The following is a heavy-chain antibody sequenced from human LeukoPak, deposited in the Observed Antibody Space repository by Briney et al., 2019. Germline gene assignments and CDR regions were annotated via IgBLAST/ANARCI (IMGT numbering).Heavy chain of an antibody. Sequence: GGSLRLSWAASGFTVRSTYMGWVGQPPGRGRGWVSVIYSGGSTYYADSVKGRFTISRDNSKNTLYLQMNSLRAEDTAVYYCARDRLGDDAFDIWGQGTMVTVSS. J-gene: IGHJ3*02. V-gene: IGHV3-53*01. CDR2: IYSGGST. CDR3: ARDRLGDDAFDI. D-gene: IGHD1-26*01. CDR1: GFTVRSTY.